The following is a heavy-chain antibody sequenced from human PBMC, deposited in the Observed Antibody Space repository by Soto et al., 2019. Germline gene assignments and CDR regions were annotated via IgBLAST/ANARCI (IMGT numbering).Heavy chain of an antibody. CDR3: AHWSRRDGCNFPKPHFDY. J-gene: IGHJ4*02. CDR2: IYWDDDK. CDR1: GFSLSTSGAG. D-gene: IGHD3-3*01. Sequence: QITLKESGPTLVKPTQTLTLTCTFSGFSLSTSGAGVGWIRQPPGKALEWLALIYWDDDKRYSPSLKSRLTITKDTSKNQVVLTVTNMDPVDTATYYCAHWSRRDGCNFPKPHFDYRGQGTPVTVSS. V-gene: IGHV2-5*02.